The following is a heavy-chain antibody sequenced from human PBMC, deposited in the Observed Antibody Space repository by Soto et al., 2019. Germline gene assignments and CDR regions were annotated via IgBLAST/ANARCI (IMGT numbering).Heavy chain of an antibody. CDR2: IIPIFGTA. J-gene: IGHJ6*02. Sequence: SVKVSCKASGGTFSSYAISWVRQAPGQGLEWRGGIIPIFGTANYAQKFQGRFTISADESTSTAYMELSSLRSEDTAVYYCAREVLRYFDWLSPPDYYYGMDVWGQGTTVTVS. V-gene: IGHV1-69*13. D-gene: IGHD3-9*01. CDR3: AREVLRYFDWLSPPDYYYGMDV. CDR1: GGTFSSYA.